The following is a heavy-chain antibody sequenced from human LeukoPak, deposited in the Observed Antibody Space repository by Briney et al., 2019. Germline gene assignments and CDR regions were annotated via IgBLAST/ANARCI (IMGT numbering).Heavy chain of an antibody. Sequence: SETLSLTCAVYGGSFCGYYWSWIRQPPGKGLEWIGEINHSGSTNYNPSLKSRVTISVDTSKNQFSLKLSSVTAADTAVYYCARGRYYGFGSPRPLYYYYYMDVWGKGTTVSVSS. D-gene: IGHD3-10*01. V-gene: IGHV4-34*01. CDR1: GGSFCGYY. CDR3: ARGRYYGFGSPRPLYYYYYMDV. J-gene: IGHJ6*03. CDR2: INHSGST.